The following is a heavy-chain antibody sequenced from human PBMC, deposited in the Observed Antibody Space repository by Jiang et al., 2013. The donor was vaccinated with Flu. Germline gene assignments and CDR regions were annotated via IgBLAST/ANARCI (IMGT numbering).Heavy chain of an antibody. CDR3: ARLRVAGTGGRYYFDY. Sequence: PGKGLEWMGIIYPGDSDTRYSPSFQGQVTISADKSISTAYLQWSSLKASDTAMYYCARLRVAGTGGRYYFDYWGQGTLVTVSS. V-gene: IGHV5-51*01. CDR2: IYPGDSDT. J-gene: IGHJ4*02. D-gene: IGHD6-19*01.